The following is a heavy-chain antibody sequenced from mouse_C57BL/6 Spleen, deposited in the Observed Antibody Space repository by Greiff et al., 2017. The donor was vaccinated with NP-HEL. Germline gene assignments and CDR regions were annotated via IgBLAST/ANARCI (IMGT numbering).Heavy chain of an antibody. Sequence: DVMLVESGGGLVQPKGSLKLSCAASGFSFNTYAMNWVRQAPGKGLEWVARIRSKSNNYATYYADSVKDRFTISRDDSESMLYLQMNNLKTEDTAMYYCVRHGYGSSYEFAYWGQGTLVTVSA. CDR1: GFSFNTYA. V-gene: IGHV10-1*01. D-gene: IGHD1-1*01. CDR3: VRHGYGSSYEFAY. CDR2: IRSKSNNYAT. J-gene: IGHJ3*01.